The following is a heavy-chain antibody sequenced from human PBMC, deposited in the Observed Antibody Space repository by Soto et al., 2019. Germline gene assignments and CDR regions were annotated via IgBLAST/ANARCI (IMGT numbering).Heavy chain of an antibody. Sequence: QLQLQESGPGLVKPSETLSLTCTVSGDSISSSSYYWGWIRQPPGKGLEWIGSIYYSGSTDYNPFRKSRVTRYVDTSKHQFPLEVTSVAAADTAVEYCARSGGLQQIDYWGQGTLVTVSS. V-gene: IGHV4-39*01. J-gene: IGHJ4*02. D-gene: IGHD4-4*01. CDR3: ARSGGLQQIDY. CDR1: GDSISSSSYY. CDR2: IYYSGST.